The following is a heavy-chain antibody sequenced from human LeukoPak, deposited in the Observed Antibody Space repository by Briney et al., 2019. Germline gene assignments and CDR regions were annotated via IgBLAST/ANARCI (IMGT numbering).Heavy chain of an antibody. CDR2: IYYSGST. CDR1: GGSIGSSSYY. J-gene: IGHJ4*02. Sequence: SETLSLTCTVSGGSIGSSSYYWAGIRHPPGKGREWIGNIYYSGSTYYNPSLKGRVTISVDTSKNQFSLRLSSVTAADTAVYYCARSDYGGIGYWGQGTLVTVSS. V-gene: IGHV4-39*01. CDR3: ARSDYGGIGY. D-gene: IGHD4-23*01.